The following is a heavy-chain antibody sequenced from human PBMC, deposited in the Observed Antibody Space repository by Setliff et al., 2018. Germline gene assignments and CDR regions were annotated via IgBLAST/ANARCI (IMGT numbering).Heavy chain of an antibody. J-gene: IGHJ4*02. CDR3: ASANTTGYYYFDN. Sequence: GGSLRLSCAASGLIFTSYSMNWVRQAPGKGLEWDSSISSSSAYIYYADSVKGRFTISRDNAKNSVYLQMNSLRAEDTAVYYCASANTTGYYYFDNWGQGTLVTVSS. V-gene: IGHV3-21*01. CDR2: ISSSSAYI. D-gene: IGHD5-12*01. CDR1: GLIFTSYS.